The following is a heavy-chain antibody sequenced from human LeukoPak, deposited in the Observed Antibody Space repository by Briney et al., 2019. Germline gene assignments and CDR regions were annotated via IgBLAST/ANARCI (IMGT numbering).Heavy chain of an antibody. V-gene: IGHV3-23*01. CDR3: VEMATTHFDY. J-gene: IGHJ4*02. CDR1: GFTFNDYT. CDR2: ILSGSGNI. D-gene: IGHD5-24*01. Sequence: GGSLRLSCATSGFTFNDYTMNWVRQAPGRGLEWFSSILSGSGNIYYADSVKGRFTISRDNSKNTLYLQMNSLRAEDTAVYYCVEMATTHFDYWGQGTLVTVSS.